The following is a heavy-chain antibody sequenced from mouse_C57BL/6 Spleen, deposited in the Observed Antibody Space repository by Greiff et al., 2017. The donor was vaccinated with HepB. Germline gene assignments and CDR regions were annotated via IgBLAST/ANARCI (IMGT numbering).Heavy chain of an antibody. J-gene: IGHJ2*01. V-gene: IGHV2-3*01. CDR1: GFSLTSYG. Sequence: VMLVESGPGLVAPSQSLSITCTVSGFSLTSYGVSWVRQPPGKGLEWLGVIWGDGSTNYHSALISRLSISKDNSKSQVFLILNSLQTDDTATYYCAKEGVITTVVATGGYFDYWGQGTTLTVSS. CDR2: IWGDGST. CDR3: AKEGVITTVVATGGYFDY. D-gene: IGHD1-1*01.